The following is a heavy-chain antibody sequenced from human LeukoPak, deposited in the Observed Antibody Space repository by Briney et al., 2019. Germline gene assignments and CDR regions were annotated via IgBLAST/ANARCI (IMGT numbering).Heavy chain of an antibody. V-gene: IGHV4-38-2*02. CDR3: ARLQRDSSGWYPIIGYYYYMDV. Sequence: SETLSLTCSVSGYSISSGYYWGWIRQPPGKGLEWIGSIYHSGSTYYNPSLKSRVTISVDKSKNQFSLKLSSVTAADTAVYYCARLQRDSSGWYPIIGYYYYMDVWGKGTTVTVSS. D-gene: IGHD6-19*01. CDR1: GYSISSGYY. J-gene: IGHJ6*03. CDR2: IYHSGST.